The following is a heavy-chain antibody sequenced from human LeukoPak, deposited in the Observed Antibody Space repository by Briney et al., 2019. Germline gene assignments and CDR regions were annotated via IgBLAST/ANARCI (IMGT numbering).Heavy chain of an antibody. CDR2: INHSGST. CDR3: ARVKETTTTFHYFDYYMDV. J-gene: IGHJ6*03. CDR1: GGSFSGYY. D-gene: IGHD5-24*01. Sequence: SETLSLTCAVYGGSFSGYYWSWIRQPPGKGLEWIGEINHSGSTNYNPSLKSRVTISVDTSKNQFSLKLISVTAADTAVYYCARVKETTTTFHYFDYYMDVWGKGTTVTVSS. V-gene: IGHV4-34*01.